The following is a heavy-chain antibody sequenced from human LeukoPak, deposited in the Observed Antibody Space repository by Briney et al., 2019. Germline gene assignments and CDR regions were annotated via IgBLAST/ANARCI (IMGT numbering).Heavy chain of an antibody. CDR2: ISGSGGST. CDR1: GFTFSSYA. CDR3: AKTSITMIVVVRAKIYYFDY. J-gene: IGHJ4*02. Sequence: GGSLRLSCAASGFTFSSYAMSWVRQAPGKGLEWVSAISGSGGSTYYADSVKGRFTISRDNSKNTLYLQMNSLRAEDTAVYYCAKTSITMIVVVRAKIYYFDYWGQGTLVTVSS. D-gene: IGHD3-22*01. V-gene: IGHV3-23*01.